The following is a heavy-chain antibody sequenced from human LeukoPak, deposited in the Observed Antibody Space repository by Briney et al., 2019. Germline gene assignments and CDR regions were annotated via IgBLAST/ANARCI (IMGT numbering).Heavy chain of an antibody. V-gene: IGHV4-59*12. CDR2: IYYSGST. CDR1: GGSISSYY. J-gene: IGHJ5*02. D-gene: IGHD3-22*01. CDR3: ARTRERYYDSSGYYA. Sequence: SETLSLTCTVSGGSISSYYWSWIRQPPGKGLEWIGYIYYSGSTNYNPSLKSRVTISVDTSKNQFSLKLSSVTAADTAVYYCARTRERYYDSSGYYAWGQGTLVTVSS.